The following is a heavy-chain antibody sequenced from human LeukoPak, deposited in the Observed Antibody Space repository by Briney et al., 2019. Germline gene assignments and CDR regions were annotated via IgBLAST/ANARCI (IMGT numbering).Heavy chain of an antibody. V-gene: IGHV1-2*02. J-gene: IGHJ3*02. Sequence: GASVKVSCKASGYTFTGCYIHWVRQAPGQGLEWMGWINPNSGGTNYAQRFQGRVTMTRDTSISAAYMELSRLRSDDTAVYYCARSTGTDAFDIWGQGTLVTVSS. CDR2: INPNSGGT. CDR3: ARSTGTDAFDI. CDR1: GYTFTGCY. D-gene: IGHD1-1*01.